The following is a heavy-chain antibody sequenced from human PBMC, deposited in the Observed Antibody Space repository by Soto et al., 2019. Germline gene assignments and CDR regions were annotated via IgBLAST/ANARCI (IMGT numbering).Heavy chain of an antibody. Sequence: GASVKVSCKASGYRFTTFYIHLVRQAPGQWLEWMGRMNVDTGGTTYAQKFQGRVTMTRDTSISTAYMEVTNVKSDDTAIYYCARDGNFVLRGYSFGFDFWGQGTRVTVSS. D-gene: IGHD5-18*01. CDR2: MNVDTGGT. CDR3: ARDGNFVLRGYSFGFDF. J-gene: IGHJ4*02. V-gene: IGHV1-2*06. CDR1: GYRFTTFY.